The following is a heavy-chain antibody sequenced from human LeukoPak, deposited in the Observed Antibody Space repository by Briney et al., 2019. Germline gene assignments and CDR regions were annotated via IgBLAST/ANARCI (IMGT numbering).Heavy chain of an antibody. CDR1: GFTFSYFA. D-gene: IGHD6-19*01. J-gene: IGHJ4*02. CDR2: ISYSGGST. CDR3: ARDRSTGSYFFFDY. Sequence: GGSLRLSCAASGFTFSYFAMTWVRQAPGKGLEWVSTISYSGGSTYYADSVKGRFTISRDNSKNTLYLQMNSLGAEDTAVYYCARDRSTGSYFFFDYWGQGVLVTVSS. V-gene: IGHV3-23*01.